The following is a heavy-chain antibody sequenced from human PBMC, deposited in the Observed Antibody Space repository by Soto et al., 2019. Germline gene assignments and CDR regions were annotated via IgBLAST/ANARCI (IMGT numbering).Heavy chain of an antibody. CDR3: ARVHGGRGAKGDPLDV. J-gene: IGHJ4*01. CDR2: INADGRNT. V-gene: IGHV3-74*01. Sequence: PGGSLRLSCAASGHNLGGFGMHWVRQAPGKGPEWVSHINADGRNTNYADSVKGRFTISRDNAKNTLYLQMNSLRPEDTAVYHCARVHGGRGAKGDPLDVWGQGTMVTVSS. CDR1: GHNLGGFG. D-gene: IGHD2-15*01.